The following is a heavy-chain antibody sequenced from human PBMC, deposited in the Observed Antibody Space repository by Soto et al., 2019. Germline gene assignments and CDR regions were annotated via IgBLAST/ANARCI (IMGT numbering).Heavy chain of an antibody. D-gene: IGHD4-17*01. J-gene: IGHJ5*02. CDR1: GGSFSGYY. Sequence: QVQLQQWGAGLLKPSETLSLTCAVYGGSFSGYYWSRIRQPPGKGLEWIGEINHSGSTNYNPSLKSRVTISVDTSKNQFSLKLSAVTAATTAVYYCARKVLGYGDYTNWFDPGGQGTLVIVSS. V-gene: IGHV4-34*01. CDR3: ARKVLGYGDYTNWFDP. CDR2: INHSGST.